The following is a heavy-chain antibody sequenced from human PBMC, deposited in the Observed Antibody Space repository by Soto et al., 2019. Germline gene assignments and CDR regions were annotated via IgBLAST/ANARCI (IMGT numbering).Heavy chain of an antibody. V-gene: IGHV3-23*01. J-gene: IGHJ4*02. D-gene: IGHD4-17*01. CDR2: ITASGTNT. Sequence: PWWSLRLCCSASVFTCRNYAMNWFRQAPGKGLEWVSLITASGTNTYYTDSVKGRFTISTDNSKNTLYLQMSHLRAEDTAIYYCAKTMTIPYFESWGQGTLVTVSS. CDR1: VFTCRNYA. CDR3: AKTMTIPYFES.